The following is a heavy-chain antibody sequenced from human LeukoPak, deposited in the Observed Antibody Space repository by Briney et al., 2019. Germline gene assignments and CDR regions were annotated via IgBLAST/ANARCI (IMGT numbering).Heavy chain of an antibody. D-gene: IGHD3-22*01. CDR2: IIPIFGTA. V-gene: IGHV1-69*13. Sequence: SVNVSCKASGGTFSSYAISWVRQAPGQGLEWMGGIIPIFGTANYAQKFQGRVTITADESTSTAYMELSSLRSEDTAVYYCARVRLGNYYDSSGYYYYFDYWGQGTLVTVSS. CDR1: GGTFSSYA. J-gene: IGHJ4*02. CDR3: ARVRLGNYYDSSGYYYYFDY.